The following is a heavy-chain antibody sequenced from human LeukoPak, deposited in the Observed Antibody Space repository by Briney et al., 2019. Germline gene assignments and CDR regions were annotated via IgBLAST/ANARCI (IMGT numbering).Heavy chain of an antibody. CDR3: AKEGGYWGGDYYYYGMDV. Sequence: PGGSLRLSCAASGFTFSYFWKHWFRQTPGKGLVWVSCINTDGSYSTYADSVKGRFTISRDNVRNTLYLQMNSLRAEDSAVYYCAKEGGYWGGDYYYYGMDVWGQGTTVTVSS. D-gene: IGHD3-10*01. J-gene: IGHJ6*02. V-gene: IGHV3-74*01. CDR1: GFTFSYFW. CDR2: INTDGSYS.